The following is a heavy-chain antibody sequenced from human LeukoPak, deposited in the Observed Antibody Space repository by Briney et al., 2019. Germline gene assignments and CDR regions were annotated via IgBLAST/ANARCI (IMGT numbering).Heavy chain of an antibody. V-gene: IGHV1-69*05. CDR3: ARSSYYDSSGYYHNFDY. CDR1: GGTFSSYA. D-gene: IGHD3-22*01. J-gene: IGHJ4*02. CDR2: IIPIFGTA. Sequence: SVKVSCKASGGTFSSYAISWVREAPGQGLEWMGGIIPIFGTANYAQKFQGRVTITTDESTSTAYMELSSLRSEDTAVYYCARSSYYDSSGYYHNFDYWGQGSLVTVSS.